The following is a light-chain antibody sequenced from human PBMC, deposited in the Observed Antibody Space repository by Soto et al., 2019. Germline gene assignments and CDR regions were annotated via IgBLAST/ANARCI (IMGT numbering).Light chain of an antibody. CDR3: QQYGSSPPT. J-gene: IGKJ1*01. Sequence: EIVFTQSPGTLSLSPGERATLSCRASQSVISTYLAWYQRKPGQAPRLLIYGVSTRATGIPDRFSGSGSGTDFTLTISRLEPEDLAVYYCQQYGSSPPTFGQGTKVDNK. CDR1: QSVISTY. CDR2: GVS. V-gene: IGKV3-20*01.